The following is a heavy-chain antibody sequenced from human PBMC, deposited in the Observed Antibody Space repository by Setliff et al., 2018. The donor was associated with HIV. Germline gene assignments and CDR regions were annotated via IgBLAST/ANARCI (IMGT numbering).Heavy chain of an antibody. Sequence: WASVKVSCKASGYRFTGFAIHWVRQAPGQRFEWMGWINAGTGNTKYSQKFQDRVTISRDIHANTAYMELSSLRSEDTAIYYCARARNTIFGEVIAGYYGMDVWGQGTTVTVSS. CDR3: ARARNTIFGEVIAGYYGMDV. CDR2: INAGTGNT. V-gene: IGHV1-3*01. D-gene: IGHD3-3*01. CDR1: GYRFTGFA. J-gene: IGHJ6*02.